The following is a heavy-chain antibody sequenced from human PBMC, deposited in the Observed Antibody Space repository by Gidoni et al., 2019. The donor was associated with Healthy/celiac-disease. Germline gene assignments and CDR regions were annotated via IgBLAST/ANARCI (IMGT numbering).Heavy chain of an antibody. CDR3: ARDPSLITFGGVIVPYYFDY. D-gene: IGHD3-16*02. Sequence: EVQLVESGVGLVQPGGSLRLSCAASGFTFSSYSLNWVGQAPGKGLEWVSYISRSSSTRYYADSGKGRFTISRDNAKNSLYLQMNSLRDEDTAVYYCARDPSLITFGGVIVPYYFDYWGQGTLVTVSS. CDR2: ISRSSSTR. V-gene: IGHV3-48*02. CDR1: GFTFSSYS. J-gene: IGHJ4*02.